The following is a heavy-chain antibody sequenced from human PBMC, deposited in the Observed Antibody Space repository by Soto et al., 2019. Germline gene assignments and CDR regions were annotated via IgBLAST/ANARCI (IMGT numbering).Heavy chain of an antibody. D-gene: IGHD3-9*01. Sequence: PSETLCLTCSVLNGSISTYYWTWVRQPPGKGLEWIGYVYYSGSTTYNPSLKSRVAMSIDTSKNQFSLELKSVTPADTATYYCVRDYLLTGFDAWGQGTLVTVSS. CDR1: NGSISTYY. J-gene: IGHJ5*02. CDR2: VYYSGST. CDR3: VRDYLLTGFDA. V-gene: IGHV4-59*01.